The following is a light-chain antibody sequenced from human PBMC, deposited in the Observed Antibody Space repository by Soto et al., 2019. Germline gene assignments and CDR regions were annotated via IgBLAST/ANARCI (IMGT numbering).Light chain of an antibody. J-gene: IGLJ1*01. V-gene: IGLV2-14*01. CDR2: DVS. Sequence: TKPGSAAGSPGEPNTISCTRTSKNVGGYNYVSWYQQHPGKAPKLMIYDVSNRPSGVSNRFSGSKSGNTASLTISGLQAEDEADYYCSSYINSSTRVFGTGTKVTV. CDR1: SKNVGGYNY. CDR3: SSYINSSTRV.